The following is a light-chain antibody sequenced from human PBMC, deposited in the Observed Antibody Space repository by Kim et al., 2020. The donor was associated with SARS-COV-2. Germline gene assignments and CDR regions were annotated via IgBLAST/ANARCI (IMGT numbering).Light chain of an antibody. CDR2: DVN. CDR3: SSYTSSSTLV. J-gene: IGLJ2*01. CDR1: SSDVGSYNV. V-gene: IGLV2-14*03. Sequence: GQKVTISCTGSSSDVGSYNVVSWYQQPASTAPQLIIYDVNKRPAVVANRFSGAKSGNTTSLTISGLQAEDAADYCGSSYTSSSTLVFGGGTQLTVL.